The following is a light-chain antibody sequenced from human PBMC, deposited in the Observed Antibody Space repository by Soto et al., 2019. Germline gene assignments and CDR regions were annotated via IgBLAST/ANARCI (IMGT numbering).Light chain of an antibody. CDR2: WAS. J-gene: IGKJ1*01. CDR1: QRVFSSVNNKIY. Sequence: VMTQSPDSMAVSLGDRATIDCRSSQRVFSSVNNKIYLAWYQQRPGQRQKLLMYWASVRESGVPDRFSGGGSGTHLTLTISSLQPEDAALYLCHQYYGRPWTFGPGTTVEIK. V-gene: IGKV4-1*01. CDR3: HQYYGRPWT.